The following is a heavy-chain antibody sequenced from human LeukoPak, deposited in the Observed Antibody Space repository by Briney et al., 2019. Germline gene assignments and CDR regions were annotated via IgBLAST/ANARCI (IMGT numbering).Heavy chain of an antibody. V-gene: IGHV1-69*05. Sequence: WASVKVSCKASGGTFSSYAISWVRQAPGQGLEWMGGIIPIFGTANYAQKFQGRVTITTDESTSTAYMELSSLRSEDTAVCYCARSGVGSGSYGDYWGQGTLVTVSS. CDR3: ARSGVGSGSYGDY. CDR1: GGTFSSYA. CDR2: IIPIFGTA. D-gene: IGHD3-10*01. J-gene: IGHJ4*02.